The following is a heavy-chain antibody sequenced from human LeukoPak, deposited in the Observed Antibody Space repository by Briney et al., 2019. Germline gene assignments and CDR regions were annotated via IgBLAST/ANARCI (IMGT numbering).Heavy chain of an antibody. CDR3: ARVERVFGYDFWSGHYEWFDP. D-gene: IGHD3-3*01. CDR1: GGSISSYY. J-gene: IGHJ5*02. CDR2: IYYSGST. Sequence: SETLSLTCTVSGGSISSYYWSWIRQPPGKGLEWIGYIYYSGSTNYNPSLKSRVTISVDTSKNQFSLKLSSVTAADTAVYYCARVERVFGYDFWSGHYEWFDPWGQGTLVTVSS. V-gene: IGHV4-59*01.